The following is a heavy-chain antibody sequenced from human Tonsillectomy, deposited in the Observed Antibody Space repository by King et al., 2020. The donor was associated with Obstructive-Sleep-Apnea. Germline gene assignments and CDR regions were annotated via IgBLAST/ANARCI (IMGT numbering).Heavy chain of an antibody. CDR2: IKQDGSEK. V-gene: IGHV3-7*03. Sequence: VQLVESGGGLVQPGGSLRLSCAASGFTFSSYWMSWVRQAPGKGLEWVANIKQDGSEKYYVDSVKGRFTISRDNAKNSLYLQMNSLRAEDTAVYYCASCRDGYHYGSFDYWGQGTLVTVSS. CDR1: GFTFSSYW. CDR3: ASCRDGYHYGSFDY. D-gene: IGHD5-24*01. J-gene: IGHJ4*02.